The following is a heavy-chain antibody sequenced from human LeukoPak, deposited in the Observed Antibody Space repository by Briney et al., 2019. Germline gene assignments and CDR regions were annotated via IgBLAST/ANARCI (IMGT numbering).Heavy chain of an antibody. CDR1: GFTFSSYS. J-gene: IGHJ4*02. CDR3: AREPRSIVVVPAAIDD. CDR2: ISSSSSTI. D-gene: IGHD2-2*01. V-gene: IGHV3-48*04. Sequence: GGSLRLSCAASGFTFSSYSMNWVRQAPGKGLEWVSYISSSSSTIYYADSVKGRFTISRDNAKNSLYLQMNSLRAEDTAVYYCAREPRSIVVVPAAIDDWGQGTLVTVSS.